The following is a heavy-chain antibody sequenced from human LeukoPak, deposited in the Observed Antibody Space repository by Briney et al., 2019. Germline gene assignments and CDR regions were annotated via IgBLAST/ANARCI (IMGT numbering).Heavy chain of an antibody. Sequence: ASVKVSCKASGGTFSSYAINWVRQATGQGLEWMGRMNPNSGNTGYAQKFQGRVTMTRNTSISTAYMEVSSLRSEDTAVYYCARGTRGDILTGYSLGYWGQGTLVTVSS. D-gene: IGHD3-9*01. CDR2: MNPNSGNT. CDR3: ARGTRGDILTGYSLGY. CDR1: GGTFSSYA. J-gene: IGHJ4*02. V-gene: IGHV1-8*02.